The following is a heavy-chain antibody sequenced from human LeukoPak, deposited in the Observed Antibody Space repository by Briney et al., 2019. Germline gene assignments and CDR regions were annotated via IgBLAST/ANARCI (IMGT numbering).Heavy chain of an antibody. V-gene: IGHV1-24*01. CDR3: ATAARRLGELSFFDY. CDR1: GYTLTELS. J-gene: IGHJ4*02. D-gene: IGHD3-16*02. CDR2: FDPEDGET. Sequence: ASVKVSCKVSGYTLTELSMHWVRQAPGKGLEWMGGFDPEDGETIYAQKLQGRVTMTEDTSTDTAYMELSSLRSEDTAVYYCATAARRLGELSFFDYWGQGTLVTVSS.